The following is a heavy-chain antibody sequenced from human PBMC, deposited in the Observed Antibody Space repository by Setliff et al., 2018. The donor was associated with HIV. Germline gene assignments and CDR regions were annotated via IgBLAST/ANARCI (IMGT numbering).Heavy chain of an antibody. CDR3: ATANRMVVVGVSTPGWTL. D-gene: IGHD2-21*01. J-gene: IGHJ4*02. CDR1: GISFSSYA. Sequence: GGSLRLSCEASGISFSSYAMTWVRQAPGKGLQWVSGISDRGGSIYYAESVRGRFTISRDNSKDTLYLQMSSLRVDDTAVYYCATANRMVVVGVSTPGWTLWGQGALVTVSS. V-gene: IGHV3-23*01. CDR2: ISDRGGSI.